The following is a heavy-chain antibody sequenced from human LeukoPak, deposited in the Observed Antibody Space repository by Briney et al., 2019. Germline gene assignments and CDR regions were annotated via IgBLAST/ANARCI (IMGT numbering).Heavy chain of an antibody. Sequence: SETLSLTCTVSDDSISTAYWSWIRQSPGKGLEWIAYMHYSGNTKYNSSLKSRATISLDTSKNQFSLKLSSVTAADTAVYYCGSLIRQGHYAMDVWGQGTMVTVSS. D-gene: IGHD3-9*01. V-gene: IGHV4-59*01. J-gene: IGHJ6*02. CDR3: GSLIRQGHYAMDV. CDR2: MHYSGNT. CDR1: DDSISTAY.